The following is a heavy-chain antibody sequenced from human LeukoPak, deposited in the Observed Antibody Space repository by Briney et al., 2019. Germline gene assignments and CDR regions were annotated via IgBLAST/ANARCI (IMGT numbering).Heavy chain of an antibody. D-gene: IGHD6-19*01. Sequence: ASVKVSCKASGYTFTNYYIHWVRQAPGQGLAWMGIINPSGDSTSYAQNFQGRVTMTTDMSTSTVYMELSSLTSDDTAMYYCARLARYSSSPISPLYYHYYMDVWGKGTTVTVSS. V-gene: IGHV1-46*01. J-gene: IGHJ6*03. CDR3: ARLARYSSSPISPLYYHYYMDV. CDR1: GYTFTNYY. CDR2: INPSGDST.